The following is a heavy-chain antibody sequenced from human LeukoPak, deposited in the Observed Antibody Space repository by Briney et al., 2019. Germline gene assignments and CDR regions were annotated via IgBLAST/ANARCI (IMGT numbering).Heavy chain of an antibody. Sequence: PGGSLRLSCAASGFIFSSYGMHWVRQAPGKGLEWVAGIWCGGRNKDYADSVKGRFTISRDNSKKTLYLQMNSLRAEDTAVYYCARGQDLRYSSALYYWGQGTLATVSS. CDR3: ARGQDLRYSSALYY. D-gene: IGHD6-19*01. CDR2: IWCGGRNK. J-gene: IGHJ4*02. V-gene: IGHV3-33*01. CDR1: GFIFSSYG.